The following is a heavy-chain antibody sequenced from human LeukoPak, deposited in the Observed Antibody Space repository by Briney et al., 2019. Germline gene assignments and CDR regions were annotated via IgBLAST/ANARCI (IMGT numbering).Heavy chain of an antibody. V-gene: IGHV4-34*01. CDR2: INHSGST. D-gene: IGHD3-22*01. Sequence: SETLSLTCAVYGGSFSGYYWSWIRQPPGKGLEWIGEINHSGSTNYNPSLKSRVTISVDTSKNQVYLKLSSVTAADTAVYYCARGKKGSGYYYSPYYYYYMDVWGKGTTVTVSS. CDR3: ARGKKGSGYYYSPYYYYYMDV. CDR1: GGSFSGYY. J-gene: IGHJ6*03.